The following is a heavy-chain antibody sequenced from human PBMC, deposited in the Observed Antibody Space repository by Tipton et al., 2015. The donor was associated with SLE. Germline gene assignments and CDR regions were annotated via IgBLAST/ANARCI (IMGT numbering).Heavy chain of an antibody. CDR2: ISYDGSNK. J-gene: IGHJ4*02. D-gene: IGHD1-26*01. CDR1: GFIFSSYG. CDR3: AGSLVGATVDY. Sequence: SLRLSCAGSGFIFSSYGIHWVRQAPGKGLEWVALISYDGSNKYYAESVKGRFTISRDNSKNTLYLQMNSLRVEDTAVYYCAGSLVGATVDYWGQGTLVTVSS. V-gene: IGHV3-30*03.